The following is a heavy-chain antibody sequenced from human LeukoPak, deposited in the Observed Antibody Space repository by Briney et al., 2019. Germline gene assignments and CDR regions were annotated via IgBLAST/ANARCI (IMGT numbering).Heavy chain of an antibody. V-gene: IGHV3-30*04. D-gene: IGHD6-13*01. J-gene: IGHJ1*01. Sequence: GGSLRLSCAASGFPFSSYAMHWVRQAPGKGLEWVAGLSYDGTSKHYADPVKGRFTISRDNSKSTLYLDINSLRPEDTGFYYCARESPHYQYSSSFQYWGQGTLVTVSS. CDR3: ARESPHYQYSSSFQY. CDR1: GFPFSSYA. CDR2: LSYDGTSK.